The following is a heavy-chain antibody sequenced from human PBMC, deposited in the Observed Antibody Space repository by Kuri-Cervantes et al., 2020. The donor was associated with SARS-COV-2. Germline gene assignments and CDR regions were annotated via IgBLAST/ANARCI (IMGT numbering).Heavy chain of an antibody. J-gene: IGHJ5*02. CDR2: INSDGSST. Sequence: GGSLRLSCAASGFTFSSYWMHWVRQAPGKGLVWVSRINSDGSSTSYADSVKGRFTISRDNAKNTLYLQMNSLRAEDTAVYYCARGPFMVRGVKGIDPWGQGTLVTVSS. D-gene: IGHD3-10*01. CDR3: ARGPFMVRGVKGIDP. V-gene: IGHV3-74*01. CDR1: GFTFSSYW.